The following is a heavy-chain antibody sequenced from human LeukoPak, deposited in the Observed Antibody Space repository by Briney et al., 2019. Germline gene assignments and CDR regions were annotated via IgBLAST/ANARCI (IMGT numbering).Heavy chain of an antibody. J-gene: IGHJ4*02. CDR3: ARVIVVVVAAPILDY. V-gene: IGHV1-2*02. CDR1: GYTFTGYY. D-gene: IGHD2-15*01. Sequence: GSLKVSCTASGYTFTGYYMHWVRQAPRQGLEWMGWINPNSGGTNYAQKFQGRVTMTRDTSISTAYMELSRLRSDDTAVYYCARVIVVVVAAPILDYWGQGTLVTVSS. CDR2: INPNSGGT.